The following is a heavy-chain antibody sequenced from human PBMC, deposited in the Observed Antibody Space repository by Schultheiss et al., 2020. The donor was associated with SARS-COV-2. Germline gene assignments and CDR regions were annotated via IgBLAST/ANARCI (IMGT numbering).Heavy chain of an antibody. CDR1: GFTFSSYA. V-gene: IGHV3-30*04. CDR3: ARDGIVVVVPVWFDP. Sequence: GESLKISCAASGFTFSSYAMHWVRQAPGKGLEWVAVISYDGSNKYYADSVKGRFTISRDNAKNTLHLQMDSLRAEDTAVYYCARDGIVVVVPVWFDPWGQGTLVTVSS. J-gene: IGHJ5*02. CDR2: ISYDGSNK. D-gene: IGHD2-15*01.